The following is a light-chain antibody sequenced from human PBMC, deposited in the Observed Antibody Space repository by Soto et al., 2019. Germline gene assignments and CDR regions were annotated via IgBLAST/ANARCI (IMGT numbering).Light chain of an antibody. CDR3: ASWDDSLTLV. CDR2: SDD. V-gene: IGLV1-44*01. Sequence: QSVLTQPPSASGTPGQRVTISCSGSNSNIGGKAVTWYQQIPGTAPKVVIHSDDQRPSGVPDRFSGSKSGNSASLAISAVQSEDEADYFCASWDDSLTLVFGGGTSSPS. J-gene: IGLJ2*01. CDR1: NSNIGGKA.